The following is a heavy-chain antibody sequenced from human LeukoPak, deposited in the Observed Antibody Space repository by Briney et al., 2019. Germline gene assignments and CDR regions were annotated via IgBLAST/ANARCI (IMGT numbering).Heavy chain of an antibody. J-gene: IGHJ4*02. D-gene: IGHD6-13*01. CDR3: ARVGQIAAAGTFSFDY. CDR2: IYYSGST. Sequence: SETLSLTCTVSGGSISSGGYYWSWIRQHPGKGLEWIGYIYYSGSTYYNPSLKSRVTISVDTSKNQFSLKLSSVTAADTAVCYCARVGQIAAAGTFSFDYWGQGTLVTVSS. CDR1: GGSISSGGYY. V-gene: IGHV4-31*03.